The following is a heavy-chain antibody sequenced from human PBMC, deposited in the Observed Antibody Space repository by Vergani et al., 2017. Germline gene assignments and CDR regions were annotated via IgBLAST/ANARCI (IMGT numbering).Heavy chain of an antibody. V-gene: IGHV4-59*01. D-gene: IGHD5-12*01. CDR3: ARSHSGYDFYYYYGMDV. Sequence: QVQLQESGPGLVKPSETLSLTCTVSGGSISSYYWSWIRQPPGKGLEWIGYIYYSGSTNYNPSLKSRVTISVDTSKNQFYLKLSSVTAADTAVYYCARSHSGYDFYYYYGMDVWGQGTTVTVSS. J-gene: IGHJ6*02. CDR2: IYYSGST. CDR1: GGSISSYY.